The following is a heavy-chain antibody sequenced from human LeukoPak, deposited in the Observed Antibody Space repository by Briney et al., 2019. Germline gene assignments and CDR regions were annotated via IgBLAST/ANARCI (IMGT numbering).Heavy chain of an antibody. CDR2: IYSGGST. V-gene: IGHV3-53*01. CDR1: GFTFSSYS. J-gene: IGHJ6*02. Sequence: GGSLRLSCAASGFTFSSYSMNWVRQAPGKGLEWVSVIYSGGSTYYADSVKGRFTISRDNSKNTLYLQMNSLRAEDTAVYYCARDSRYDFWSGSYYYGMDVWGQGTTVTVSS. D-gene: IGHD3-3*01. CDR3: ARDSRYDFWSGSYYYGMDV.